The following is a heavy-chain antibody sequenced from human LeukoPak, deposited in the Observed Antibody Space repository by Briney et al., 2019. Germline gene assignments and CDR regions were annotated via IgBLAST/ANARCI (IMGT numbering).Heavy chain of an antibody. J-gene: IGHJ6*02. CDR3: AKVLARFTQRVNYYYGMDV. D-gene: IGHD3-3*01. CDR1: GFTFSSYG. V-gene: IGHV3-30*02. CDR2: IRYDGSNK. Sequence: GGSLRLSCAASGFTFSSYGMHWVRQAPGKGLEWVAFIRYDGSNKYYADSVKGRFTISRDNSKNTLYLQMNSLRAEDTAVYYCAKVLARFTQRVNYYYGMDVWGQGTTVTVSS.